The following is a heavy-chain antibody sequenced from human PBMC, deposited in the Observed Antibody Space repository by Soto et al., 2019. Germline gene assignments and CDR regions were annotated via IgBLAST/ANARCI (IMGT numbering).Heavy chain of an antibody. Sequence: HPGGSLRLSCAASGFTFSSYGMHWVRQAPGKGLEWVAVISHDGGNKYNLDSVKGRFTISRDNSKNTLYLQMNSLRAEDTAVYYCAKVVEEQLTRGGLDVWGQGTTVTVSS. D-gene: IGHD6-13*01. V-gene: IGHV3-30*18. CDR2: ISHDGGNK. CDR1: GFTFSSYG. CDR3: AKVVEEQLTRGGLDV. J-gene: IGHJ6*02.